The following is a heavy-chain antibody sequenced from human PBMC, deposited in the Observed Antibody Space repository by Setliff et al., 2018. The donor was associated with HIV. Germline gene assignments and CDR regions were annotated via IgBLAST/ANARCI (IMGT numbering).Heavy chain of an antibody. CDR1: GASINSMTDY. D-gene: IGHD3-16*02. J-gene: IGHJ3*01. V-gene: IGHV4-39*07. Sequence: SETLSLTCTVSGASINSMTDYWGWIRQPPGKGLEWIGEISHSGNTTYNPSLSSRVTISLDTSRNQLSLKLNSVTAADTAVYYCARALFDYVWGTYRLRPVGFDLWGQGTVVTVSS. CDR3: ARALFDYVWGTYRLRPVGFDL. CDR2: ISHSGNT.